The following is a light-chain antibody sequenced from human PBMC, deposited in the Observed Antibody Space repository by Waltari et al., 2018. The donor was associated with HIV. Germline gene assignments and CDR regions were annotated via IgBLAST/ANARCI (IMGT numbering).Light chain of an antibody. CDR1: KLGDKY. Sequence: SYELTQPPSVSVSPGQTASITCSGEKLGDKYVCWLNQKPGQPPVLVIYQDDPRPSKSPDRFSGSNSGNTATLTITGTQAMDEADYYCQTWDSSTVVFGGGTRLSVL. J-gene: IGLJ3*02. V-gene: IGLV3-1*01. CDR2: QDD. CDR3: QTWDSSTVV.